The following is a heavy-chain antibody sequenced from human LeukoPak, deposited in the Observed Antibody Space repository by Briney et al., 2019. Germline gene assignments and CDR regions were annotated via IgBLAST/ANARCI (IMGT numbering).Heavy chain of an antibody. D-gene: IGHD3-22*01. CDR2: IYHSGST. V-gene: IGHV4-38-2*01. CDR3: ARHYYYSSGPAFDI. J-gene: IGHJ3*02. Sequence: SETLSLTCAVSGYSISSGYYWGWIRQPPGKGLEWIGSIYHSGSTYCNPSLKSRVTISVDTSKNQFSLKLSSVTAADTAVYYCARHYYYSSGPAFDIWGQGTMVTVSS. CDR1: GYSISSGYY.